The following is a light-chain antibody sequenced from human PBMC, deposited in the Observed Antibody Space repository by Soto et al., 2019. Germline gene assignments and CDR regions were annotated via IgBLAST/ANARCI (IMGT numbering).Light chain of an antibody. J-gene: IGKJ2*01. Sequence: EIVLTQSPATVSLSPGERATLSCRTSQRVGSYLAWYQQKPGQAPRLLIYDVSNRATGTPARFSGSGSGTDFTLTISSLEPGDFAVYYCQQYDSSPRTFGQGTKVDIK. V-gene: IGKV3-11*01. CDR3: QQYDSSPRT. CDR1: QRVGSY. CDR2: DVS.